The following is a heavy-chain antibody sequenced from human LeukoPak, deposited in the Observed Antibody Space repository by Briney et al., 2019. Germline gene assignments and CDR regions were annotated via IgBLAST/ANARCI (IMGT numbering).Heavy chain of an antibody. CDR3: ARWQWVSQNYYYMDV. CDR1: GGTFSSYA. V-gene: IGHV1-18*01. J-gene: IGHJ6*03. D-gene: IGHD6-19*01. Sequence: ASVKVSCKASGGTFSSYAISWVRQAPGQGLEWMGWISAYNDKTIYAQKFQGRLTLTTDTSTTSVHMELRTLNSDDTAVYYCARWQWVSQNYYYMDVWGNGTTVIVSS. CDR2: ISAYNDKT.